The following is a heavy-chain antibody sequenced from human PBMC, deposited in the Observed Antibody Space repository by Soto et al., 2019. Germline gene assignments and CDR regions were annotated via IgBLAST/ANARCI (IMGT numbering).Heavy chain of an antibody. CDR3: ARDPRADYYGSFVGPTYYYYYYGMDV. Sequence: SVKVSCKASGGTFSSYAISWVRQAPGQELEWMGGIIPIFGTANYAQKFQGRVTITADESTSTAYMELSSLRSEDTAVYYCARDPRADYYGSFVGPTYYYYYYGMDVWGQGTTVTVSS. CDR1: GGTFSSYA. CDR2: IIPIFGTA. D-gene: IGHD3-10*01. V-gene: IGHV1-69*13. J-gene: IGHJ6*02.